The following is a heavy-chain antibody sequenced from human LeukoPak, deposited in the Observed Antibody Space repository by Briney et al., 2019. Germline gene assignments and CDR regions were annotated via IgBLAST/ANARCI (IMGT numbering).Heavy chain of an antibody. CDR3: ARLGIAAAPNV. CDR2: IYYSGST. CDR1: GGSFSGYY. D-gene: IGHD6-13*01. V-gene: IGHV4-34*01. Sequence: SETLSLTCAVYGGSFSGYYWSWIRQPPGKGLEWIGSIYYSGSTYYNPSLKSRVTISVDTSKNQFSLKLSSVTAADTAVYYCARLGIAAAPNVWGQGTTVTVSS. J-gene: IGHJ6*02.